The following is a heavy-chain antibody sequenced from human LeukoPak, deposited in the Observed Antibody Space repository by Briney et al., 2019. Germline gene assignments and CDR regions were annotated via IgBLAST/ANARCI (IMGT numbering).Heavy chain of an antibody. J-gene: IGHJ6*03. D-gene: IGHD2-15*01. CDR2: IYHSGST. V-gene: IGHV4-34*01. CDR3: ARGNSDCSGGSCYSSYYYYYMDV. Sequence: SETLSLTCAVYGGSFSGYYWSWIRQPPGKGLEWIGEIYHSGSTNYNPSLKSRVTISVDKSKNQFSLKLSSVTAADTAVYYCARGNSDCSGGSCYSSYYYYYMDVWGKGTTVTVSS. CDR1: GGSFSGYY.